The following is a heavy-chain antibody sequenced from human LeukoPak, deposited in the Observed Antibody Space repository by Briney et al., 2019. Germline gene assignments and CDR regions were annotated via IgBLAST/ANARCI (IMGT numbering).Heavy chain of an antibody. Sequence: GSLRLSCAASGFTFGSYGMSWVRQAPGKGLEWVSAISTSAAGTYYAASVKGRFTISRDNSRNTLYLQMNSLRAEDTAVYYCAKASAVDHYLSFDYWGQGSLVTVSS. CDR3: AKASAVDHYLSFDY. J-gene: IGHJ4*02. CDR1: GFTFGSYG. D-gene: IGHD2/OR15-2a*01. CDR2: ISTSAAGT. V-gene: IGHV3-23*01.